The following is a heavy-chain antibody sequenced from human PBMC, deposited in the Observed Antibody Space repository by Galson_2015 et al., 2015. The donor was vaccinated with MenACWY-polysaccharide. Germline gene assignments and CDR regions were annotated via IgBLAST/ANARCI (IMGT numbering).Heavy chain of an antibody. J-gene: IGHJ3*01. CDR2: ITGDGSGT. V-gene: IGHV3-74*01. Sequence: SLRLSCAASGFTFSNYIMHWVRQAPGKGLVWVSRITGDGSGTRYAGSVKGRFTISRDNARNTLYLQMNSLRDEDTAVYYCARVGVCSGGSCYKMFDVWGQGTMVTVSS. CDR1: GFTFSNYI. D-gene: IGHD2-15*01. CDR3: ARVGVCSGGSCYKMFDV.